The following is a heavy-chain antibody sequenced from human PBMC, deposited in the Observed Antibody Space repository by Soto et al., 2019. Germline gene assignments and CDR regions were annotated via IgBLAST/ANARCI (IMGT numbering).Heavy chain of an antibody. CDR2: ISYDGSNK. Sequence: PWWSLRLSCSASVFTFSSYGMHWVRQAPGKGLEWVAVISYDGSNKYYADSVKGRFTISRDNSKNTLYLQMNSLRAEDTAVYYCAKDQYYYGSGSHFYYYYYGMDVWGQGTTVTVS. V-gene: IGHV3-30*18. D-gene: IGHD3-10*01. CDR3: AKDQYYYGSGSHFYYYYYGMDV. J-gene: IGHJ6*02. CDR1: VFTFSSYG.